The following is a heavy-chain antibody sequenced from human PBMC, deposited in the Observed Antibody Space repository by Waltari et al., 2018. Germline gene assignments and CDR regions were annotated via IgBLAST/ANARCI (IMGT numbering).Heavy chain of an antibody. CDR1: GDSIRKRSYY. V-gene: IGHV4-39*01. CDR2: IYYSGTT. CDR3: ARHWKRSGYRFDP. D-gene: IGHD5-12*01. J-gene: IGHJ5*02. Sequence: QLQLQESGPGLVKPSETLSLTCPVSGDSIRKRSYYWGWIRQSPGKGLEWIGSIYYSGTTYYNPTLKSRVSISGDLSKNQFSLKVSSVTAADTAVYYCARHWKRSGYRFDPWGQGSLVTVSS.